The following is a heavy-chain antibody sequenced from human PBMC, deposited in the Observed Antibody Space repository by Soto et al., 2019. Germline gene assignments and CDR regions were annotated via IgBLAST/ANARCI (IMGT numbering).Heavy chain of an antibody. CDR1: GFTFSDYA. CDR2: ISYDGIRT. J-gene: IGHJ4*02. Sequence: QVQLVESGGGVVQPGRSLRLACAASGFTFSDYAMHWVRQAPGKGLEWVAAISYDGIRTNYADSVTGRFTISRLNSKNTLYLQMNSLRPEDTAVYYCARDRWESYYERYLFDYWGQGTLVTVSS. D-gene: IGHD3-16*01. CDR3: ARDRWESYYERYLFDY. V-gene: IGHV3-30-3*01.